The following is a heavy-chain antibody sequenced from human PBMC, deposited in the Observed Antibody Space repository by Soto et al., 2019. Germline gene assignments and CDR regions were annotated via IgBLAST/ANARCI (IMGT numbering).Heavy chain of an antibody. D-gene: IGHD6-19*01. Sequence: SETLSLTCAVYGGSFSGYYWSWIRQPPGKGLEWIGEINHSGSTNYNPSLKSRVTISVDTSKNQFSLKLSSVTAADTAVYYCARGPPPAVAGFDYWGQGTLVTVSS. CDR2: INHSGST. V-gene: IGHV4-34*01. J-gene: IGHJ4*02. CDR1: GGSFSGYY. CDR3: ARGPPPAVAGFDY.